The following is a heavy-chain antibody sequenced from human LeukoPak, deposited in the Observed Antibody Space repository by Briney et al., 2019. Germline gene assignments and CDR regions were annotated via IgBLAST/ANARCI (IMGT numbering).Heavy chain of an antibody. D-gene: IGHD1-26*01. Sequence: GGSLRLSCAASGFTFSSYGMHWVRQAPGKGLEWVASIKQDGGDKYYVDSVKGRFTISRDNTQKSLFLQMNSLRAEDTAVYYCARGGSYLYYFDYWGQGTLVTVSS. CDR1: GFTFSSYG. CDR2: IKQDGGDK. CDR3: ARGGSYLYYFDY. V-gene: IGHV3-7*01. J-gene: IGHJ4*02.